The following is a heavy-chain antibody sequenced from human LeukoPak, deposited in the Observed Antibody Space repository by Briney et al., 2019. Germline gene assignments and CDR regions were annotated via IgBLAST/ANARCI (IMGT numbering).Heavy chain of an antibody. CDR1: GFTFSTYE. CDR2: ISRSGGNI. J-gene: IGHJ3*02. Sequence: PGGSLRLSCAASGFTFSTYEMAWVRPAPGKGLEWVAYISRSGGNIYYADSVKGRFTISRDNAKNSLYLQMNSLRAEDTAVYYCARDGDSGYPAPFDIWGQGTMVTVSS. V-gene: IGHV3-48*03. D-gene: IGHD5-12*01. CDR3: ARDGDSGYPAPFDI.